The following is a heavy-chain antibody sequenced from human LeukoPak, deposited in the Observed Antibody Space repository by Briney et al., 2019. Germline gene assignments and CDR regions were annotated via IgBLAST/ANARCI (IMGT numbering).Heavy chain of an antibody. V-gene: IGHV4-4*07. CDR2: IYTSGST. Sequence: SETLSLTCTVSGGSISSYYWSWIRQPAGKVLEWIGRIYTSGSTNYNPSLKSRVTISVDTSKNQFSLKLSSVTAADTAVYYCARLPTANWFDPWGQGTLVTVSS. J-gene: IGHJ5*02. D-gene: IGHD4-17*01. CDR1: GGSISSYY. CDR3: ARLPTANWFDP.